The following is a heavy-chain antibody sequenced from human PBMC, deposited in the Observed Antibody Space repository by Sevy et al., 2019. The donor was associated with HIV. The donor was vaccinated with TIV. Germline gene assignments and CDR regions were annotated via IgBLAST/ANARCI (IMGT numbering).Heavy chain of an antibody. Sequence: SETVSLTCAVYGGSFSGYYWSWIRQPPGKGLEWIGEINHSGSTNYNPSLKSRVTISVDTSKNQFSLKLSSVTAADTAVYYCARVPGYSSGWYLNWFDPWGQGTLVTVSS. CDR1: GGSFSGYY. CDR2: INHSGST. V-gene: IGHV4-34*01. J-gene: IGHJ5*02. CDR3: ARVPGYSSGWYLNWFDP. D-gene: IGHD6-19*01.